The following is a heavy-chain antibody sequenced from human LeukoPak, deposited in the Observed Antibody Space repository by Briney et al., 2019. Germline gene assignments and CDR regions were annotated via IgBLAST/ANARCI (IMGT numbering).Heavy chain of an antibody. CDR3: SRGLGQPVDY. D-gene: IGHD6-6*01. Sequence: PGGSLRLSCAASGFTFSSYAMNWVRQAPGKGLVWVSRLYSEGGRTYYADPVKGRFTISRDNAKNTLYLQMNSLRVEDTAVYYCSRGLGQPVDYWGQGTLVTVSS. V-gene: IGHV3-74*01. CDR1: GFTFSSYA. CDR2: LYSEGGRT. J-gene: IGHJ4*02.